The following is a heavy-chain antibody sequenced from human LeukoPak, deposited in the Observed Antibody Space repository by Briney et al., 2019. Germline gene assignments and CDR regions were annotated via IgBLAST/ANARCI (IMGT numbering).Heavy chain of an antibody. CDR3: AKDGLGGFGDYMDV. CDR2: IQSDGNNK. J-gene: IGHJ6*03. Sequence: GGSLRLSCAASGFTFSSYGMHWVRQAPGKGLQWLAFIQSDGNNKYYADSVKGRFTISRDNSKNTLFLQMNSLRAEDTAVYYCAKDGLGGFGDYMDVWRKGTTDTIS. V-gene: IGHV3-30*02. D-gene: IGHD3-10*01. CDR1: GFTFSSYG.